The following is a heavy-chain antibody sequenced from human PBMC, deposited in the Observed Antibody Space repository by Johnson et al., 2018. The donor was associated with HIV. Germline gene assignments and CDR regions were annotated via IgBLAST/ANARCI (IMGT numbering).Heavy chain of an antibody. D-gene: IGHD3-10*01. J-gene: IGHJ3*02. CDR2: IRYDGSNK. CDR3: AKDLLHGSFDI. CDR1: GFTFSSYG. Sequence: QVQLVESGGGVVQPGRSLRLSCAASGFTFSSYGMHWVRQAPGKGLEWVAFIRYDGSNKYYADSVKGRFTISRDNSRNTLYLQMNSLRAEDTAVYYCAKDLLHGSFDIWGQGTKVT. V-gene: IGHV3-30*02.